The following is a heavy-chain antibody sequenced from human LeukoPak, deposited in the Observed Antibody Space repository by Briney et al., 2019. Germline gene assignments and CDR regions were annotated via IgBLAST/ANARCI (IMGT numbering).Heavy chain of an antibody. CDR1: GFTFSSYW. CDR3: ARGGGLDV. V-gene: IGHV3-7*03. J-gene: IGHJ6*02. Sequence: GGSLRLSCAASGFTFSSYWMNWARQAPGQGLEWVASINHNGNVNYYVDSVKGRFTISRDNAKNSLYLQMSNLRAEDTAVYFCARGGGLDVWGQGATVTVSS. CDR2: INHNGNVN. D-gene: IGHD3-16*01.